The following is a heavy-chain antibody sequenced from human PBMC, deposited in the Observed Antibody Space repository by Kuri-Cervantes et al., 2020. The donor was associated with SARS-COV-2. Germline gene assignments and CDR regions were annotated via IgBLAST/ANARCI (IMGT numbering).Heavy chain of an antibody. CDR2: ISSSSSTI. V-gene: IGHV3-48*01. J-gene: IGHJ4*02. Sequence: GGSLRLSCAASGFTFSSYSMNRVRQAPGKGLEWVSYISSSSSTIYYADSVKGRFTISRDNAKNSLYLQMNSLRAEDTAVYYCARDHGYCSSTSCYFDYWGQGTLVTVSS. CDR1: GFTFSSYS. CDR3: ARDHGYCSSTSCYFDY. D-gene: IGHD2-2*01.